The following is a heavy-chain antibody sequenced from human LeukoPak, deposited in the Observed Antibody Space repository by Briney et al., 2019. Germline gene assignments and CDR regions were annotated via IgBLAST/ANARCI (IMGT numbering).Heavy chain of an antibody. J-gene: IGHJ4*02. CDR1: GFTFSSFT. CDR3: ARGPGAYSSSPIDY. D-gene: IGHD6-6*01. CDR2: ISSSSSYI. Sequence: PGGSLRLSCVASGFTFSSFTMNWVRQAPGKGLEWVSSISSSSSYIYSAGSVKGRFTISRDNARNSLYLRMNSLRAEDTAVYYCARGPGAYSSSPIDYWGQGTLVTVSS. V-gene: IGHV3-21*01.